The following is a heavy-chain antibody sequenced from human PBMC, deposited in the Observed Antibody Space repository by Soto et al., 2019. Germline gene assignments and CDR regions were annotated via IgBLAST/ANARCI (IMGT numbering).Heavy chain of an antibody. CDR1: GYTFTGYY. CDR2: INPNSGGT. Sequence: QVQLVQSGAEVKKPGASVKVSCKASGYTFTGYYMHWVRQAPGPGLEWMGWINPNSGGTNYATKFQGRVTMTRDTTISTAYMELSRLRSDDTAVYYCARPLDRDGYNYGYWGQGTLVTVSS. CDR3: ARPLDRDGYNYGY. D-gene: IGHD5-12*01. V-gene: IGHV1-2*02. J-gene: IGHJ4*02.